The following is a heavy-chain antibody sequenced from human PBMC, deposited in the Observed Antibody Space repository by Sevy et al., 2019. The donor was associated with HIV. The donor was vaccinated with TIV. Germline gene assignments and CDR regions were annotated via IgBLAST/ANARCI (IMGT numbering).Heavy chain of an antibody. J-gene: IGHJ6*02. Sequence: ASVKVSCKASGYTFTSYYMHWVRQAPGQGLEWMGIINPSGGSTSDAQKFQGRVTMTRDTSTSTVYMELSSLRSEDTAVYYCARALGYCSSTSCYGHYYYYGMDVWGQGTTVTVSS. D-gene: IGHD2-2*01. CDR2: INPSGGST. V-gene: IGHV1-46*03. CDR3: ARALGYCSSTSCYGHYYYYGMDV. CDR1: GYTFTSYY.